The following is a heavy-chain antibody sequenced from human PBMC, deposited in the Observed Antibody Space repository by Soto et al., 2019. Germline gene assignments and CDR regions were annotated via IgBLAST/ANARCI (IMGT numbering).Heavy chain of an antibody. CDR2: IDPTDSYT. CDR1: GYTLTHYW. CDR3: ARHDA. Sequence: GESLKICCLASGYTLTHYWISWVRQMPGKGLEWMGRIDPTDSYTEYSPSLQGHVTISVDKSISTAYLQWYSLKASDTAMYYCARHDAWGQGTLVTVSS. V-gene: IGHV5-10-1*01. J-gene: IGHJ5*02.